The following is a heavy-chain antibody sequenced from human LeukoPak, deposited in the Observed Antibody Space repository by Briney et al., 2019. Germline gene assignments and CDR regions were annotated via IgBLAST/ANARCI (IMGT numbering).Heavy chain of an antibody. D-gene: IGHD6-13*01. CDR2: INAGNGNT. CDR1: GYTFTSYA. CDR3: AREQQLVHNWFDP. V-gene: IGHV1-3*01. J-gene: IGHJ5*02. Sequence: ASVKVSCKASGYTFTSYAMHWVHQAPGQRLEWMGWINAGNGNTKYSQKFQGRVTITRDTSTSTAYMELRSLRSDDTAVYYCAREQQLVHNWFDPWGQGTLVTVSS.